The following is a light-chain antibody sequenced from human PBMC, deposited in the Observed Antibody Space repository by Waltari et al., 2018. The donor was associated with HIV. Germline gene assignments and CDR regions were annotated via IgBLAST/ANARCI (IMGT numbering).Light chain of an antibody. V-gene: IGKV1-39*01. J-gene: IGKJ1*01. CDR1: RSVGPS. Sequence: DIQMTQSPSSLSASVGDRVTITCRASRSVGPSVHWYRQMAGGGPDLLIHTASELRDGVPSRFSGSGYGTIFTLTIYSLQPEDVATYYCQQTSDFPRTFGQGTRVEI. CDR2: TAS. CDR3: QQTSDFPRT.